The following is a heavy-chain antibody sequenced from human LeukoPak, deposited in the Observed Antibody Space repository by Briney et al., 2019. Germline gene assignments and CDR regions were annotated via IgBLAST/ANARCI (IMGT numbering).Heavy chain of an antibody. CDR2: IYYSGST. D-gene: IGHD2-15*01. J-gene: IGHJ5*02. V-gene: IGHV4-39*07. CDR1: GGSISSSSYY. Sequence: SETLSLTCIVSGGSISSSSYYWGWIRQPPGKGLEWIGSIYYSGSTYYNPSLKSRVTMSVDTSKNQFSLKLSSVTAADTAVYYCAREVVVAATEGDWFDPWGQGTLVTVSS. CDR3: AREVVVAATEGDWFDP.